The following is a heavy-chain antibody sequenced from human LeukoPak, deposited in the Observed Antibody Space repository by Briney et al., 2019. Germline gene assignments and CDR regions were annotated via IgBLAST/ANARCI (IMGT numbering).Heavy chain of an antibody. Sequence: GGSLRLSCAASGFTFSSYSMNWVRQAPGKGLEWVSAISGSGGSTYYADSVKGRFAISRDNSKNTLYLQMNSLRAEDTAVYYCADIVVVPAAPADAFDIWGQGTMVTVSS. D-gene: IGHD2-2*01. CDR3: ADIVVVPAAPADAFDI. CDR2: ISGSGGST. J-gene: IGHJ3*02. CDR1: GFTFSSYS. V-gene: IGHV3-23*01.